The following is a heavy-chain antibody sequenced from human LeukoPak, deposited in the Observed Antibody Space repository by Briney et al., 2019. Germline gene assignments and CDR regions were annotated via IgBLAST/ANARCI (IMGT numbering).Heavy chain of an antibody. CDR1: GFTFSSYS. Sequence: GGSLRLSCAASGFTFSSYSMNWVRQAPGKGLEWVSYISSSSSTIYYADSVKGRFTISRDNAKNSLYLQMNSLRAEDTAVYYCARWGHYGDYPGSDFDYWGQGTLVTVSS. CDR3: ARWGHYGDYPGSDFDY. CDR2: ISSSSSTI. J-gene: IGHJ4*02. V-gene: IGHV3-48*04. D-gene: IGHD4-17*01.